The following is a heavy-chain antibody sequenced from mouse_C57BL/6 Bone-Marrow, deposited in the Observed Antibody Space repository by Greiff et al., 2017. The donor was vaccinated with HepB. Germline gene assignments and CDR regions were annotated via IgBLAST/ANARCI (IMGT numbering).Heavy chain of an antibody. Sequence: EVKLMESGGDLVKPGGSLKLSCAASGFTFSSYGMSWVRQTPDKRLEWVSTISSGGSYTYYPDSLKGRFTISRDNAKNTLYLQMSSLKSEDTAMYYCASLYYSNYLYYWGQGTTLTVSS. J-gene: IGHJ2*01. V-gene: IGHV5-6*01. CDR2: ISSGGSYT. CDR1: GFTFSSYG. D-gene: IGHD2-5*01. CDR3: ASLYYSNYLYY.